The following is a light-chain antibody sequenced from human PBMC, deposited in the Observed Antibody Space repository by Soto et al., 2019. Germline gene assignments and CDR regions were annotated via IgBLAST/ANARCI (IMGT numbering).Light chain of an antibody. J-gene: IGKJ4*01. CDR3: QDYNSAPLS. CDR1: QGIAPY. CDR2: AAS. Sequence: DVQMTQSPSSLSASVGDRVTITCRASQGIAPYLAWFQQKPGKVPKLLIYAASTLQSGVTSRFSGSGSWTDFTLAISSLQPEDVATYYCQDYNSAPLSFGGGTKVEIK. V-gene: IGKV1-27*01.